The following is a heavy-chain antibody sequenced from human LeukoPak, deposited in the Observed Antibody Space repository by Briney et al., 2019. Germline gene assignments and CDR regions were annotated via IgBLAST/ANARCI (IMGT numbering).Heavy chain of an antibody. J-gene: IGHJ4*02. V-gene: IGHV3-30*04. CDR1: GFTFSSYA. Sequence: GGSLRLSCAASGFTFSSYAMSWVRQAPGKGLEWVAVISYDGSNKYYADSVKGRFTISRDNSKNTLYLQMNSLRAEDTAVYYCAREATYYDILTDYVYWGQGTLVTVSS. CDR2: ISYDGSNK. CDR3: AREATYYDILTDYVY. D-gene: IGHD3-9*01.